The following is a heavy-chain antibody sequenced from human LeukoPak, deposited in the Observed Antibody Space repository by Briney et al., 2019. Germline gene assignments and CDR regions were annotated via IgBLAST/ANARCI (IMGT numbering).Heavy chain of an antibody. CDR3: ARAFHDILTGYRDYYYYYMDV. CDR2: IYYSGST. V-gene: IGHV4-31*03. Sequence: SQTLSLTCTVSGGSISSGGYYWSWIRQHPGKGLEWIGYIYYSGSTYYNPSLKSRVTISVDTSKNQFSLKLSSVTAADTAVYYCARAFHDILTGYRDYYYYYMDVWGKGTTVTVYS. J-gene: IGHJ6*03. D-gene: IGHD3-9*01. CDR1: GGSISSGGYY.